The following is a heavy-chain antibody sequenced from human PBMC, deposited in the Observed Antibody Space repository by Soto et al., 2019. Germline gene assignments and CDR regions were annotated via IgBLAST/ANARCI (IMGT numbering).Heavy chain of an antibody. Sequence: GASVQVSFKASGGTFSSYAISWVRQAPGQGLEWMGGIIPIFGTANYAQKFQGRVTITADVSTSTAYMELSSLRSEDTAVYYCARRPYPIYCSGGSCPRGYYFDYWGQGTLVTVSS. V-gene: IGHV1-69*13. J-gene: IGHJ4*02. CDR2: IIPIFGTA. CDR1: GGTFSSYA. CDR3: ARRPYPIYCSGGSCPRGYYFDY. D-gene: IGHD2-15*01.